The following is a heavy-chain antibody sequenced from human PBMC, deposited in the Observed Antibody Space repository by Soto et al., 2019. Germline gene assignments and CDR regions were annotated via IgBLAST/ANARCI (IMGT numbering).Heavy chain of an antibody. CDR2: INAGNVNT. CDR1: GYTFTGYA. D-gene: IGHD6-19*01. V-gene: IGHV1-3*01. J-gene: IGHJ3*02. Sequence: ASVKVSCKASGYTFTGYAMHWVRQAPGQRLEWMGWINAGNVNTKYSQKFQGRVTITRDTSASTAYMELSSLRSEDTAVYYFARDSAYYSSGWYGGFNAFDIWGQGTMVTVSS. CDR3: ARDSAYYSSGWYGGFNAFDI.